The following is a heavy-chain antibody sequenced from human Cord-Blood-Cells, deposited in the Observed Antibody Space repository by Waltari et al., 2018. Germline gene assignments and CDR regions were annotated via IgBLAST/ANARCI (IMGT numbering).Heavy chain of an antibody. Sequence: QVQLQQWGAGLLKPSETLSXTCXVXXGXXXGXXXXXXRXPXXXXLWWLGAFNQSESTNSNPSTKHRVTISEDTSKHQFSLKLSSVTAAYTAVYYCSRESRTDHPPGGLYYGMDVWGQGTTVTVSS. V-gene: IGHV4-34*01. CDR2: FNQSEST. D-gene: IGHD2-8*02. J-gene: IGHJ6*02. CDR1: XGXXXGXX. CDR3: SRESRTDHPPGGLYYGMDV.